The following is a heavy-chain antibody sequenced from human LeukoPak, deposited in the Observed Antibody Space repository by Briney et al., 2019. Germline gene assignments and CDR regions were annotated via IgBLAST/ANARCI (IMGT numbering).Heavy chain of an antibody. Sequence: PGRSLRLSCAASGFTLSSYGMHWVRQAPGKGLEWVAVISYDGSNKYYADSVKGRFTISRDNSKNTLYLQMNSLRAEDTAVYYCARDRDPYGMDVWGQGTTVTVSS. CDR2: ISYDGSNK. V-gene: IGHV3-30*03. CDR1: GFTLSSYG. D-gene: IGHD3-10*01. CDR3: ARDRDPYGMDV. J-gene: IGHJ6*02.